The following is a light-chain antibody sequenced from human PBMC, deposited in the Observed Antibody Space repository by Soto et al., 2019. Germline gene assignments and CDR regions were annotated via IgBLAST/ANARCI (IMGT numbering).Light chain of an antibody. CDR2: GAS. CDR1: QSVRSNY. Sequence: EIVLTQSPGTLSLSPGERATLSCRASQSVRSNYLAWYQRKPGQAPRLLIYGASTRATGIPDRFSGTGSGTDFTLTISRLEPEDFAVYYCQQYGGSPYTVGQGPKLEIK. CDR3: QQYGGSPYT. V-gene: IGKV3-20*01. J-gene: IGKJ2*01.